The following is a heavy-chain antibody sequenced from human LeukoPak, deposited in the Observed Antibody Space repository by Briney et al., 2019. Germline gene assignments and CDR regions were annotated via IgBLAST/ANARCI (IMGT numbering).Heavy chain of an antibody. Sequence: SGGSLRLSCAASGFTFSSYSMNWVRQAPGKGLEWVSSIISSSSYIYYADSVKGRFTISRHNAKNSLFLQMNSLRAEDTAVYYCERLSTAAADSDYWGQGTLVTVSS. D-gene: IGHD6-25*01. CDR1: GFTFSSYS. V-gene: IGHV3-21*01. CDR2: IISSSSYI. CDR3: ERLSTAAADSDY. J-gene: IGHJ4*02.